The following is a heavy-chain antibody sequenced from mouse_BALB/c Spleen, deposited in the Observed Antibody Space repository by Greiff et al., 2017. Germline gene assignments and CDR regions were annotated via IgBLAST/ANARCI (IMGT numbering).Heavy chain of an antibody. CDR3: ARDDSSGYVTYYAMDY. Sequence: EVQLVESGGGLVQPGGSLRLSCATSGFTFTDYYMSWVRQPPGKALEWLGFIRNKANGYTTEYSASVKGRFTISRDNSQSILYLQMNTLRAEDSATYYCARDDSSGYVTYYAMDYWGQGTSVTVSS. V-gene: IGHV7-3*02. CDR1: GFTFTDYY. J-gene: IGHJ4*01. D-gene: IGHD3-2*01. CDR2: IRNKANGYTT.